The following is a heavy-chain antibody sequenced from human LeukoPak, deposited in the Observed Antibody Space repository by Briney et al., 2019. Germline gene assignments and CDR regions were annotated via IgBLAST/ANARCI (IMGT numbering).Heavy chain of an antibody. CDR3: ARLIDTSYFDY. CDR2: IYPGDSDT. J-gene: IGHJ4*02. V-gene: IGHV5-51*01. CDR1: AYSFTSYW. D-gene: IGHD3-16*02. Sequence: GESLKISCKGSAYSFTSYWIGWVRQMPGKGLEWMGIIYPGDSDTRYSPSFQGQVTISADKSISTAYLQWSSLKAAHTAKYYCARLIDTSYFDYWGQGTLVTVSS.